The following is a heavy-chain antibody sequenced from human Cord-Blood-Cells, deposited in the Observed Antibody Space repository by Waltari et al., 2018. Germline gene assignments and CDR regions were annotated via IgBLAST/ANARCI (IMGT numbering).Heavy chain of an antibody. D-gene: IGHD2-15*01. CDR3: TTDVVDCSGGSCYYFDY. CDR1: GFTFSNAW. Sequence: EVQLVESGGGLVKPGGSLGLSCAASGFTFSNAWMSWVRPAPRKGMGWVGRIKSKTVGGTTDYAAPVKGRFTISRDDSKNTLYLQMNSLKTEDTAVYYCTTDVVDCSGGSCYYFDYWGQGSLVTVSS. V-gene: IGHV3-15*01. J-gene: IGHJ4*02. CDR2: IKSKTVGGTT.